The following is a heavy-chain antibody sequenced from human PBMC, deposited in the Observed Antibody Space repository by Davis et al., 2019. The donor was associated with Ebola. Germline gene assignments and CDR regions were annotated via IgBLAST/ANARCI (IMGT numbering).Heavy chain of an antibody. J-gene: IGHJ3*02. D-gene: IGHD1-26*01. CDR1: GFTFSSYG. CDR3: AGTLVGATTNAFDI. V-gene: IGHV3-30*02. Sequence: PGGSLRLSCAASGFTFSSYGMHWVRQAPGKGLEWVAFIRYDGSNKYYADSVKGRFTISRDNSKNTLYLQMNSLRAEDTAVHYCAGTLVGATTNAFDIWGQGTMVTVSS. CDR2: IRYDGSNK.